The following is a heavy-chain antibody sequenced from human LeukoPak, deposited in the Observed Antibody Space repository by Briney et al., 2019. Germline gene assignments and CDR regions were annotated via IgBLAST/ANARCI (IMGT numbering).Heavy chain of an antibody. V-gene: IGHV4-34*01. D-gene: IGHD3-3*01. CDR3: ARGSNYDFWSGYPLDAFDI. Sequence: SETLSLTCAVYGGSFSGYYWSWIRQPPGQGLEWMGEINHSGSTNYNPSLKSRVSISVYTSKNQFSLKLSSVTAADTAVYYCARGSNYDFWSGYPLDAFDIWGQGTMVTVSS. CDR2: INHSGST. J-gene: IGHJ3*02. CDR1: GGSFSGYY.